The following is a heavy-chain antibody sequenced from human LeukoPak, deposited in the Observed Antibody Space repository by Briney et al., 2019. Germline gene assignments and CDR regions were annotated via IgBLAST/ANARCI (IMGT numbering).Heavy chain of an antibody. V-gene: IGHV4-39*07. Sequence: PSETLSLTCTVSGGSISSSIHSWGWIRQPPGKGLEWIGSVYYSGSAYYNPSLKSRVTISVDTSKNQFSLKLSSVTAADTAVYYCARESTFGEFSYWGQGTLVTVSS. D-gene: IGHD3-10*01. CDR1: GGSISSSIHS. J-gene: IGHJ4*02. CDR3: ARESTFGEFSY. CDR2: VYYSGSA.